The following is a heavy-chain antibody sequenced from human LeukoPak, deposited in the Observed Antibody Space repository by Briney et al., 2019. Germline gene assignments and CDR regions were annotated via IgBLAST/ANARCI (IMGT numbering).Heavy chain of an antibody. J-gene: IGHJ6*03. CDR2: IRYDGSNK. V-gene: IGHV3-30*02. Sequence: GGSLRLSCAASGVTFSNYGMHWVRQAPGKGLEWVAYIRYDGSNKYYAHSVKGRFTISRDNSKNTLYLQMNSLRAEDTAVYFCAKGSKAVLFTRDHYMDVWGKGTTVTISS. D-gene: IGHD6-19*01. CDR3: AKGSKAVLFTRDHYMDV. CDR1: GVTFSNYG.